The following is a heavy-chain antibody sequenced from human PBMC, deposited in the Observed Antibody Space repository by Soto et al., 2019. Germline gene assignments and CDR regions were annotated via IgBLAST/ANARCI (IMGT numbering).Heavy chain of an antibody. J-gene: IGHJ4*02. CDR3: ANLDCGDDCYLNS. CDR2: ISYDGSNK. V-gene: IGHV3-30*18. Sequence: QVQLVESGGGVVQPGRSLRLSCAASGFTFSFYGLHWVRQAPGKGLEWVAVISYDGSNKYYADSVKGRFTISRDNSKNTLYLQMNSLRADDTAVYYCANLDCGDDCYLNSWGQGTLVTVSS. CDR1: GFTFSFYG. D-gene: IGHD2-21*02.